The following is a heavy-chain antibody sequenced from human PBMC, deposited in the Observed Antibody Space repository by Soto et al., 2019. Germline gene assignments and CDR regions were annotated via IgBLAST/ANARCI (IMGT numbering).Heavy chain of an antibody. Sequence: GSVKVSCKVSGYTLTELSMHWVRQAPGKGLEWMGGFDPEDGETIYAQKFQGRVTMTEDTSTDTAYMELSSLRSEDTAVYYCATVTTVTNLSAFEAFDLWGRCTLVIVSS. J-gene: IGHJ2*01. V-gene: IGHV1-24*01. CDR2: FDPEDGET. CDR1: GYTLTELS. CDR3: ATVTTVTNLSAFEAFDL. D-gene: IGHD4-17*01.